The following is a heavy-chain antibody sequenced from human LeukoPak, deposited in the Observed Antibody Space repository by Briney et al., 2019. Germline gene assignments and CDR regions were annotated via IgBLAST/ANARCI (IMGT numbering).Heavy chain of an antibody. CDR2: IKQDGSEK. CDR1: GFTFSSYW. J-gene: IGHJ6*02. CDR3: ARDRWWFGELFRSFCYYYGMDV. Sequence: GGSLRLSCAASGFTFSSYWMSWVRQAPGKGLEWVANIKQDGSEKYYVDSVKGRFTISRDNAKNSLYLQMNSLRAEDTAVYYCARDRWWFGELFRSFCYYYGMDVWGQGTTVTVSS. V-gene: IGHV3-7*01. D-gene: IGHD3-10*01.